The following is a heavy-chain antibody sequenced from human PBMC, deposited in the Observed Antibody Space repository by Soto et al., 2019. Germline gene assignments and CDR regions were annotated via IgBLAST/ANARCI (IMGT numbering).Heavy chain of an antibody. D-gene: IGHD6-13*01. CDR3: ARDLDSSPGVY. CDR2: IWYDGSNK. V-gene: IGHV3-33*01. J-gene: IGHJ4*02. Sequence: QVQLVESGGGVVQPGRSLRLSCAASGFTFSSYGMHWVRQAPGKGLEWVAVIWYDGSNKYYADSVKGRFTISRDNSKNTLYLQMNSLRAEDTAVYYCARDLDSSPGVYWGQGTLVTVSS. CDR1: GFTFSSYG.